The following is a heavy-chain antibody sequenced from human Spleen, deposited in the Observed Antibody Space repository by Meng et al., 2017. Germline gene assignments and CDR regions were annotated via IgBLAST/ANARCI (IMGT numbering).Heavy chain of an antibody. V-gene: IGHV4-34*01. D-gene: IGHD3-22*01. J-gene: IGHJ4*02. Sequence: SETLSLTCVVSGGSFSDYYWSWIRQPPGKGLEWIGEINHSGSTNYNPSLESRATISVDTSQNNLSLKLSSVTAADTAVYYCARSYYDSSGYYYWDYWGQGTLVTVSS. CDR1: GGSFSDYY. CDR3: ARSYYDSSGYYYWDY. CDR2: INHSGST.